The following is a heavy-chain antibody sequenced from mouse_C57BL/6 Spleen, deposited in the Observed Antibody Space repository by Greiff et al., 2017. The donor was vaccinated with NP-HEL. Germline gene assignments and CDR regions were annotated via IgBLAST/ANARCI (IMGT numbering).Heavy chain of an antibody. CDR3: ARHGTGTGYAMDY. Sequence: QVQLQQSGPGLVAPSQSLSITCTVSGFSLTSYGVHWVRQPPGKGLEWLVVIWSDGSTTYNSALKSRLSISKDNSKSQVFLKMNSLQTDDTAMYYCARHGTGTGYAMDYWGQGTSVTVSS. J-gene: IGHJ4*01. CDR2: IWSDGST. D-gene: IGHD4-1*01. V-gene: IGHV2-6-1*01. CDR1: GFSLTSYG.